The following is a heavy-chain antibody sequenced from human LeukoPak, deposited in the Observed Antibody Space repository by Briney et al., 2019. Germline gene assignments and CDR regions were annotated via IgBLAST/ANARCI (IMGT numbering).Heavy chain of an antibody. CDR1: GGSISSSNW. D-gene: IGHD1-26*01. Sequence: ASGTLSLTCAVSGGSISSSNWWSWVRQPPGKGLEWIGEIYHSGSTNYNPSLKSRVTISVDKSKNQFSLKLSSVTAADTAVYYCARLSGSYSVAAGYYYYMDVWGKGTTVTISS. CDR2: IYHSGST. J-gene: IGHJ6*03. CDR3: ARLSGSYSVAAGYYYYMDV. V-gene: IGHV4-4*02.